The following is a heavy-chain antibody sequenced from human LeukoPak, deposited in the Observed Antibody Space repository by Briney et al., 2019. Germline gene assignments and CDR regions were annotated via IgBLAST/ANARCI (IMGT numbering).Heavy chain of an antibody. CDR2: NSALSGNT. D-gene: IGHD6-6*01. CDR3: ARPYSSSSPHYFDS. V-gene: IGHV1-18*01. CDR1: GYTFINHD. Sequence: ASVKVSCKGYGYTFINHDIDWVRQAAGQGLEWMGWNSALSGNTNYAQKFQARVTMTTDTSTSTAYMELRSLRSDDPAVYYCARPYSSSSPHYFDSWGQGTLVTVSS. J-gene: IGHJ4*02.